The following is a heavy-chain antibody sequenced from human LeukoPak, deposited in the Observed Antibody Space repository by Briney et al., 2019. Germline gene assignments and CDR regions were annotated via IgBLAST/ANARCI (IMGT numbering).Heavy chain of an antibody. D-gene: IGHD2-2*01. Sequence: GSLGLSCAASGFTFSNAWMSWVRQAPGKGLEWVGRIKSKTDGGTTDYAAPVKGGFTISRDDSKNTLYLQMNSLKTEDTAVYYCTTDCSSISCWMGLGAFDIWGQGTMVTVSS. J-gene: IGHJ3*02. CDR3: TTDCSSISCWMGLGAFDI. V-gene: IGHV3-15*01. CDR1: GFTFSNAW. CDR2: IKSKTDGGTT.